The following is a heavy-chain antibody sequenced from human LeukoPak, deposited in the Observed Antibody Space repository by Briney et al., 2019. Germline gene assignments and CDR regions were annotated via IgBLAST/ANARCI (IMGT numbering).Heavy chain of an antibody. CDR1: GGTFSSYA. CDR2: IIPIFGTA. D-gene: IGHD6-13*01. J-gene: IGHJ6*03. V-gene: IGHV1-69*13. CDR3: ARGRSIAAAGTGKIWYYYHYMDV. Sequence: SVKVSCKASGGTFSSYAISWVRQAPGQGLEWMGGIIPIFGTANYAQKFQGRVTITADESTSTAYMELSSLRSEDTAVYYCARGRSIAAAGTGKIWYYYHYMDVWGKGTTVTVSS.